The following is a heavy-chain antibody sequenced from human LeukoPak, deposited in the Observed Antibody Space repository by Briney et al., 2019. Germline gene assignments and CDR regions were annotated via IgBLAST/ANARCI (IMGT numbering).Heavy chain of an antibody. CDR1: GFTFSDHA. Sequence: PGGSLRLSGAASGFTFSDHAMSWVRQAPGKGLEGVSAIRGTGTTTFYAASVKGRFTISRDNSKNTADMQKNSLRAEDTAVYYCAKVSWLGTLPSYHFDSWGQGPQVTVSS. D-gene: IGHD6-19*01. J-gene: IGHJ4*02. V-gene: IGHV3-23*01. CDR2: IRGTGTTT. CDR3: AKVSWLGTLPSYHFDS.